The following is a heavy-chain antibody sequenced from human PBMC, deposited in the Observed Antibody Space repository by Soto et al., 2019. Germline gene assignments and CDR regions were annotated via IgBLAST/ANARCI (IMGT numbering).Heavy chain of an antibody. CDR1: GDSIRNYY. Sequence: ETLSLTCTVSGDSIRNYYWSWIRQPPGKGLEYIGYIFYSGSTNYNPSLKSRVAISVDTSRNQFALKLRSVTAADTATYYCARVKRGYSYGSIIDFWGRGTLVTVSS. CDR2: IFYSGST. J-gene: IGHJ4*01. D-gene: IGHD5-18*01. V-gene: IGHV4-59*01. CDR3: ARVKRGYSYGSIIDF.